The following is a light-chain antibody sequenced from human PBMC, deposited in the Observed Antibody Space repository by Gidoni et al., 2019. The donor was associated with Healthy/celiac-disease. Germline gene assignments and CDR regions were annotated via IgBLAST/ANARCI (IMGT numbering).Light chain of an antibody. J-gene: IGLJ2*01. Sequence: QSALTQPPPASGSPGQSVTISCTGTSSDVGGYNYVSWYQQHPGKAPKLMIYEVSKRPSGVPDRFSGSKSGNTASLTVSRLQAEDEADYYCSSYAGSSVFGGGTKLTVL. CDR2: EVS. V-gene: IGLV2-8*01. CDR3: SSYAGSSV. CDR1: SSDVGGYNY.